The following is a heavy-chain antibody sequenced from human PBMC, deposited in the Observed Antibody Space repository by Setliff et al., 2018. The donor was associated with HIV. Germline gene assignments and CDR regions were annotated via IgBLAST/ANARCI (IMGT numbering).Heavy chain of an antibody. CDR2: INHSGST. D-gene: IGHD3-10*01. Sequence: SETLSLTCAVYGGSFSGYYWSWIRQPPGKGLEWIGEINHSGSTNYNPSLKSRVTISVDTSKKQFSLKLSSVTAADTAVYYCARVKSGSLGGYVDYWGQGTLVTVPQ. V-gene: IGHV4-34*01. J-gene: IGHJ4*02. CDR1: GGSFSGYY. CDR3: ARVKSGSLGGYVDY.